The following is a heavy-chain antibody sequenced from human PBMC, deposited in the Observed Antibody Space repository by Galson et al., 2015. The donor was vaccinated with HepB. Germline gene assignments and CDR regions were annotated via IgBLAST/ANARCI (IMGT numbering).Heavy chain of an antibody. V-gene: IGHV1-3*01. J-gene: IGHJ1*01. D-gene: IGHD3-22*01. CDR2: INAGNGNT. Sequence: SVKVSCKASGSTFTSYAMHWVRQAPGQRLEWMGWINAGNGNTKYSQKFQGRVTITRDTSASTAYMELSSLRSEDTAVYYCARDHEYYYDSSGPVTPGYWGQGTLVTVSS. CDR1: GSTFTSYA. CDR3: ARDHEYYYDSSGPVTPGY.